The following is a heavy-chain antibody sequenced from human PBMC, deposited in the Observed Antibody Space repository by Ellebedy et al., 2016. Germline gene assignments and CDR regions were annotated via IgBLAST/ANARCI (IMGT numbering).Heavy chain of an antibody. CDR2: IYYSGST. Sequence: SETLSLTCIVSGGSISNDYWSWIRQPPGKGLEWIGYIYYSGSTNYNPSLKSRVTISVDTSNNQFSLKLSSVTAADTAVYYCARTYYYDSSGYPLFDYWGQGTLVTVSS. CDR1: GGSISNDY. CDR3: ARTYYYDSSGYPLFDY. J-gene: IGHJ4*02. V-gene: IGHV4-59*08. D-gene: IGHD3-22*01.